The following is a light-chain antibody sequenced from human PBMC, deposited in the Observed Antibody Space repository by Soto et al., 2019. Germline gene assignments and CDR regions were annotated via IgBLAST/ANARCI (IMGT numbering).Light chain of an antibody. J-gene: IGKJ1*01. Sequence: ETLLTQSPGTLSLSPGERATLSCRASQSVGGSSLAWYQQRPGQAPRLLIYDTSNRATGIPDRFSGSGSGTDFTLTISRLEPEDFAVYYCQQYHNSPRTFGQGTKVDIK. V-gene: IGKV3-20*01. CDR2: DTS. CDR3: QQYHNSPRT. CDR1: QSVGGSS.